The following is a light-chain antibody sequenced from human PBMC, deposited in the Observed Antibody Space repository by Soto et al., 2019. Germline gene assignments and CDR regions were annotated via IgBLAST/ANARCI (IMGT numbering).Light chain of an antibody. Sequence: DIQMTQSPSSLSASVGDRVTITCRASQGISNYLAWYQQKPGKVPKLLIYAASTLQSGVPSRFSGSGSGIDFTLTISSLQPEDVATYYCQKYNSAPQLTFGGGTKVEIK. J-gene: IGKJ4*01. CDR1: QGISNY. CDR2: AAS. V-gene: IGKV1-27*01. CDR3: QKYNSAPQLT.